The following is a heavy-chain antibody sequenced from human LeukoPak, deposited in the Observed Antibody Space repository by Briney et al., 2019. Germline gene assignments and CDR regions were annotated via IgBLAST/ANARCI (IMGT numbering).Heavy chain of an antibody. J-gene: IGHJ3*02. CDR3: ARECARITIFGVFPTRGAFDI. V-gene: IGHV4-31*03. CDR1: GGSISSGGYY. CDR2: IYYSGST. D-gene: IGHD3-3*01. Sequence: PSETLSLTCTVSGGSISSGGYYWSWIRQHPGKGLEWIGYIYYSGSTYYNPSLKSRVTISVDTSKNQFSLKLSSVTAADTAVYYCARECARITIFGVFPTRGAFDIWGQGTMVTVSS.